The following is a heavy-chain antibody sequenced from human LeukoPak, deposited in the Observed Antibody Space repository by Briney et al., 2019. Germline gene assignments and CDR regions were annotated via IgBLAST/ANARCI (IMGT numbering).Heavy chain of an antibody. Sequence: GSSVKVSCKASGGTFSSYAISWVGQAPGQGVEWMGRIIPIFGTANYAQKFQGRVTITTDESTSTAYMELSSLRSEDTAVYYCATCGGTSCYGANWFDPWGQGTLVTVSS. J-gene: IGHJ5*02. V-gene: IGHV1-69*05. CDR1: GGTFSSYA. CDR2: IIPIFGTA. CDR3: ATCGGTSCYGANWFDP. D-gene: IGHD2-2*01.